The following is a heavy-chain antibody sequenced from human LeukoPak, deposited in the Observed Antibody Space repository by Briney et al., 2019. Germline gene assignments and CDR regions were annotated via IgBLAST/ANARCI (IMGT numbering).Heavy chain of an antibody. D-gene: IGHD3-3*01. Sequence: ASVKVSCKASGYTFTSYGISWVRQAPGQGLEWMGWISAYNGNTNYAQKLQGRVTMTTDTSTSTAYMELRSLRSDDTAVYYCARSRRGFWSGYYAYWGQGTLVTVSS. J-gene: IGHJ4*02. CDR3: ARSRRGFWSGYYAY. CDR1: GYTFTSYG. V-gene: IGHV1-18*01. CDR2: ISAYNGNT.